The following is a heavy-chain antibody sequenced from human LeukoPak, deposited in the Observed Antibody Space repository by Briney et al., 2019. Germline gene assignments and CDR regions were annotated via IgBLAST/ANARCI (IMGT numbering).Heavy chain of an antibody. D-gene: IGHD6-6*01. V-gene: IGHV4-34*01. J-gene: IGHJ4*02. Sequence: PSETLSLTSAVYGGSFSGYYWSWIRQPPGKGLEWIGEINHSGSTNYNPSLKSRVTISVDTSKNQFSLKLSSVTAADTAVYYCARGNNWGEYSSSSWSVWGQGTLVTVSS. CDR3: ARGNNWGEYSSSSWSV. CDR1: GGSFSGYY. CDR2: INHSGST.